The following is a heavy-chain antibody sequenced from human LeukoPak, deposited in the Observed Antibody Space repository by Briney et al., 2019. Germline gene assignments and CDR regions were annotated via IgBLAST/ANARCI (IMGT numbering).Heavy chain of an antibody. CDR3: AGITIFGVVMKKYYFDY. Sequence: ASVKVSCKASGGTFSSYAISWVRQAPGQGLEWMGGIIPIFGTANYAQKFQGRVTITADESTSTAYMELSSLRSGDTAVYYCAGITIFGVVMKKYYFDYWGQGTLVTVSS. V-gene: IGHV1-69*13. D-gene: IGHD3-3*01. CDR1: GGTFSSYA. J-gene: IGHJ4*02. CDR2: IIPIFGTA.